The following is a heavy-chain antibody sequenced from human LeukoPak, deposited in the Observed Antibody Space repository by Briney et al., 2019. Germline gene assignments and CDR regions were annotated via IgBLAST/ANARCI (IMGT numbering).Heavy chain of an antibody. CDR1: GGSISSGGYY. J-gene: IGHJ4*02. Sequence: SETLSLTCTVSGGSISSGGYYWSWIRQHPGKGLEWIGYIYYSGSTYYNPSLKSRVTISVDTSKNQFSLKLSSVTAADTAVYYCARLDSSGYFPVDYWGQGTLVTVSS. CDR3: ARLDSSGYFPVDY. CDR2: IYYSGST. V-gene: IGHV4-31*03. D-gene: IGHD3-22*01.